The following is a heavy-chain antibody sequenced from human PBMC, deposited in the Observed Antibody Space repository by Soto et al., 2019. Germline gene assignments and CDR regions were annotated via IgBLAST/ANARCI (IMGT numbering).Heavy chain of an antibody. CDR2: IIPILGIA. V-gene: IGHV1-69*02. D-gene: IGHD3-10*01. J-gene: IGHJ6*02. CDR1: GGTFSSDT. Sequence: SVKVSCKASGGTFSSDTIIWVRQAPGQGLEWMGRIIPILGIANYAQKFQGRVTITADKSTSTAYMELSSLKASDTAMYYCAGGGVRGVITRTRDYYGMDVWGQGTTVTVSS. CDR3: AGGGVRGVITRTRDYYGMDV.